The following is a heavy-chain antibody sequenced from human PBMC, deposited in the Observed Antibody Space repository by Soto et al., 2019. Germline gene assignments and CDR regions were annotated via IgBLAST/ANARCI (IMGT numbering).Heavy chain of an antibody. CDR3: AKTYYDFWSGGLYYYYYYGMDV. J-gene: IGHJ6*02. CDR1: GFTFSSYG. V-gene: IGHV3-30*18. D-gene: IGHD3-3*01. Sequence: GGSLRLSCAASGFTFSSYGMHWVRQAPGKGLEWVAVISYDGSNKYYADSVKGRFTISRDNSKNTLYLQMNSLRAEDTAVYYCAKTYYDFWSGGLYYYYYYGMDVWGQGTTVTVSS. CDR2: ISYDGSNK.